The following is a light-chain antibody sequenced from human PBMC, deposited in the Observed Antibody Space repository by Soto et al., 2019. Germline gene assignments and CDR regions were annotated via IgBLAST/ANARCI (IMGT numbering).Light chain of an antibody. V-gene: IGKV1-39*01. CDR1: QTISSY. CDR2: AAS. Sequence: DIQMTQSPSSLSASVRDRVTITCRASQTISSYLNWYQQKPGKAPKLLIYAASSLQSGVPSRFSGSGSGTDFTLTISSLQPEDFAVYYCQQYNNWPRATFGGGTKVEIK. J-gene: IGKJ4*01. CDR3: QQYNNWPRAT.